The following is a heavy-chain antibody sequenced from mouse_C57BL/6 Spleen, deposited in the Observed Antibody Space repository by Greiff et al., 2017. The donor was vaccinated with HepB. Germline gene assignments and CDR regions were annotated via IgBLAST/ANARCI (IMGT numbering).Heavy chain of an antibody. D-gene: IGHD2-3*01. Sequence: QVQLKQPGAELVRPGSSVKLSCKASGYTFTSYWMDWVKQRPGQGLEWIGNIYPSDSETHYTQKFKDKATLTVDKSSSTAYMQLSSLTSEDSAVYYCARGKIYDGYYVGFDYWGQGTTLTVSS. J-gene: IGHJ2*01. CDR2: IYPSDSET. CDR1: GYTFTSYW. V-gene: IGHV1-61*01. CDR3: ARGKIYDGYYVGFDY.